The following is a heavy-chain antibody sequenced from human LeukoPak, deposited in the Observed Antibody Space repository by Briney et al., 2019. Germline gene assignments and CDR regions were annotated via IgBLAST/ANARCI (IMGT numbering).Heavy chain of an antibody. CDR3: ARATATYSVSPGALDI. CDR2: VSSSGSTK. V-gene: IGHV3-11*04. CDR1: GFSFSDYF. Sequence: GGPLRLSCAASGFSFSDYFMTWIRQAPGKGLEWISYVSSSGSTKYYADSVKGRFTISRHNAEKSLYLQMNSLRAEDTAIYYCARATATYSVSPGALDIWGQGTMVIVSS. J-gene: IGHJ3*02. D-gene: IGHD1-26*01.